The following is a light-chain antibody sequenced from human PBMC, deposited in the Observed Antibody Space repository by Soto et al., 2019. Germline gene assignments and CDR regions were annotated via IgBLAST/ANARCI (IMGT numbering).Light chain of an antibody. CDR1: QNIGTY. J-gene: IGKJ2*01. CDR2: TAS. V-gene: IGKV1-39*01. CDR3: HQSYSSLVYT. Sequence: DIQMTQSPSSLSASVGDRVTITCRASQNIGTYLNWYPQKPGKAPTVLIYTASTLQSGVPSRFSGSGSGTDFTLTINSLQPEDSATYYCHQSYSSLVYTFGPGTKLEIK.